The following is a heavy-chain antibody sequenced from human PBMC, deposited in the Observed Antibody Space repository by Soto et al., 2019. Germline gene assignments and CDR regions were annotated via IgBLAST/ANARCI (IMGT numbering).Heavy chain of an antibody. V-gene: IGHV1-18*04. CDR2: TSAYNGNT. CDR1: GYTFTSYG. CDR3: ARVLGGNQWNPTSYYYYYGMDV. D-gene: IGHD1-1*01. J-gene: IGHJ6*02. Sequence: ASVKVSCKASGYTFTSYGISWVRQAPGQGLEWIGWTSAYNGNTNYAQKLQGRVTLTTDTSTSTAYMELRSLRSDDTAVYYCARVLGGNQWNPTSYYYYYGMDVWGQGTTVTVSS.